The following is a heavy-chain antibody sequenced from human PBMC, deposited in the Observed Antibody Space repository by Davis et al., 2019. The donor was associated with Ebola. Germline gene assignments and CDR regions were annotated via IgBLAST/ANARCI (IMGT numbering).Heavy chain of an antibody. CDR2: INHSGST. CDR3: ARGIAVPTLP. Sequence: PSETLSLTCAVYGGSFSGYYWSWIRQPPGKGLEWIGEINHSGSTNYNPSLKSRVTISVDTSKNQFSLKLSSVTAADTAVYYCARGIAVPTLPWGQGTLVTVSS. V-gene: IGHV4-34*01. CDR1: GGSFSGYY. J-gene: IGHJ5*02. D-gene: IGHD6-19*01.